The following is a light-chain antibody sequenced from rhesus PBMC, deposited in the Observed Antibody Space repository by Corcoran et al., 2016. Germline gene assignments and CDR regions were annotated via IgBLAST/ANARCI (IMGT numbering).Light chain of an antibody. V-gene: IGKV3-24*01. CDR3: LRHSNGPWT. Sequence: EIVMTQSPATLSLSPGERATLSCRASQSVSSSLAWYQQKPGQAPRLRIYGASSRATGIPERFSGSGAVTDFTLTISSLEPEVVTVYYGLRHSNGPWTFGQGTKVEIK. J-gene: IGKJ1*01. CDR2: GAS. CDR1: QSVSSS.